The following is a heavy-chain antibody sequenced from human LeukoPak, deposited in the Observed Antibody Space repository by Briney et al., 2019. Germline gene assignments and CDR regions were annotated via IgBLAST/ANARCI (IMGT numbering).Heavy chain of an antibody. V-gene: IGHV4-59*08. CDR1: GGSISNYY. J-gene: IGHJ4*02. Sequence: SETLSLTCTVSGGSISNYYWSWIRQPPGEGLEWIGFISYTGSTNYNPSLKSRVTISVDTSKNQFSLKLSSVTAADTAVYFCARQARYCSGGTCFDSWGQGTLVAVSS. CDR3: ARQARYCSGGTCFDS. D-gene: IGHD2-8*02. CDR2: ISYTGST.